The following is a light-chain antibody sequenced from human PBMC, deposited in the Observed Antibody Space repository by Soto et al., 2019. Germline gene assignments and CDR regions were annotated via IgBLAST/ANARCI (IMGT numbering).Light chain of an antibody. V-gene: IGLV2-14*01. Sequence: QSVLTQPASVSGSPGRSISISCTGASSDIGAYNYVSWYQHHPGKAPRLIIYEVNSRPSGVSHRFSGSKSGNTASLTISGLQAEDEADYYCSSYTDSSNYVFGTGTKVTVL. CDR1: SSDIGAYNY. J-gene: IGLJ1*01. CDR2: EVN. CDR3: SSYTDSSNYV.